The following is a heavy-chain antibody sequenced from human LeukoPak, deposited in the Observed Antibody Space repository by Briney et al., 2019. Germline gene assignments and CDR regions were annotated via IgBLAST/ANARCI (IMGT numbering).Heavy chain of an antibody. CDR2: IYYSGST. CDR1: GGSISTYY. V-gene: IGHV4-59*01. J-gene: IGHJ4*02. D-gene: IGHD2-15*01. CDR3: ARRYCSGGSCYNDY. Sequence: SETLSLTCTVSGGSISTYYWTWIRQPPGKGLEWIGYIYYSGSTNYNPSLKSRVTISVDTSENQFSLKLRSVTAADTAVYYCARRYCSGGSCYNDYWGQGTLVTVSS.